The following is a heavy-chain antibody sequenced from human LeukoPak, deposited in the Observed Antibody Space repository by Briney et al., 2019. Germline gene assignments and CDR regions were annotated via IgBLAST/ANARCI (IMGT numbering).Heavy chain of an antibody. J-gene: IGHJ4*02. CDR2: IYNTGST. V-gene: IGHV4-4*02. CDR1: GVSISSKKW. D-gene: IGHD3-22*01. CDR3: ARVKSYYYDSTAAGYFDY. Sequence: SETLSLTCAGSGVSISSKKWWSWVRQPPEKGLEWIGEIYNTGSTNYNPSLKSRVTMSVDKSKNQFSLKLSSVTAADTAVYYCARVKSYYYDSTAAGYFDYWGQGTLVTVSS.